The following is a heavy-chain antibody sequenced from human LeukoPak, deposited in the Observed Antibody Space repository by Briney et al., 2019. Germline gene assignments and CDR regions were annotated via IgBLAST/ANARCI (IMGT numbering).Heavy chain of an antibody. CDR3: ARDRPGGSSLDY. D-gene: IGHD6-13*01. CDR2: IFYSGRT. CDR1: GGSISSYY. V-gene: IGHV4-59*01. J-gene: IGHJ4*02. Sequence: SETLSLTCTVSGGSISSYYWSWIRQPPGKGLEWIGSIFYSGRTNYKPSLKSRLFISIDRSKNQFSLRLSSVSAVDTAVYYCARDRPGGSSLDYWGQGTLVTVSS.